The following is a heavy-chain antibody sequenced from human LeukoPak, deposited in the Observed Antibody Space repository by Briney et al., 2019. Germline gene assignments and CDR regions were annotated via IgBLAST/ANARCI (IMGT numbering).Heavy chain of an antibody. D-gene: IGHD6-25*01. CDR2: INSDGSST. CDR1: GLTFSSNW. V-gene: IGHV3-74*01. Sequence: GGSLRLSCATSGLTFSSNWMHWVRQAPGKGLVWVSRINSDGSSTIYADSVKGRFTISRDNAKNTLYLQMNSLRAEDTAVYYCSTQRGGSPGDYWGQGALVTVSS. CDR3: STQRGGSPGDY. J-gene: IGHJ4*02.